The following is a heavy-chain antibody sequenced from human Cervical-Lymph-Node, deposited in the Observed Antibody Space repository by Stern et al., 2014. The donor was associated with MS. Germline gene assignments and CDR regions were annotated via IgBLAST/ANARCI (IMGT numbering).Heavy chain of an antibody. V-gene: IGHV3-23*04. CDR1: GFTFSSYA. CDR2: FSGSGDST. Sequence: VQLVQSGGGLVQPGGSLRLSCAASGFTFSSYAMSWVRQTPGQGLDCVSTFSGSGDSTVYADSMKGRFTISRDNSKNTLYLQMNSLRAEDTAVYYCANNIVATQDFDYWGQGTLVTVSS. D-gene: IGHD5-12*01. J-gene: IGHJ4*02. CDR3: ANNIVATQDFDY.